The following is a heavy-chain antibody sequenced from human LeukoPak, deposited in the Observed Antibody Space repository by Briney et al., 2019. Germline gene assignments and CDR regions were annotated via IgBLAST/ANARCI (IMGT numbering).Heavy chain of an antibody. D-gene: IGHD3-22*01. J-gene: IGHJ3*02. Sequence: GGSLRLSCAASGFTFSIYGMSWVRQAPGRGLEWVSAMSGSGGSTYYADSVKGRFTISRDNAKNSLYLQMNSLRAEDTAVYYCARYTTYYYDSSAAFDIWGQGTMVTVSS. CDR3: ARYTTYYYDSSAAFDI. CDR2: MSGSGGST. CDR1: GFTFSIYG. V-gene: IGHV3-23*01.